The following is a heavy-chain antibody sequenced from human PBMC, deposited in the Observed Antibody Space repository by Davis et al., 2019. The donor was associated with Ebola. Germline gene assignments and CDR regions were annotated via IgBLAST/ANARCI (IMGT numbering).Heavy chain of an antibody. CDR2: ISAYNGNT. D-gene: IGHD5-24*01. CDR1: GYTFTSYG. CDR3: ARDGSYDGYNSYYYYYGMDV. Sequence: ASVKVSCKASGYTFTSYGISWVRQAPGQGLEWMGWISAYNGNTNYAQKLQGRVTMTTDTSTSIAYMELRSLRSDDTAVYYCARDGSYDGYNSYYYYYGMDVWGQGTTVTVSS. J-gene: IGHJ6*02. V-gene: IGHV1-18*01.